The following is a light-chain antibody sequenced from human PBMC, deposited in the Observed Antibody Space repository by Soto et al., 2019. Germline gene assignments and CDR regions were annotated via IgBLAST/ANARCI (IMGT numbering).Light chain of an antibody. CDR1: SSNIGKNY. CDR3: GTWYSSLTVVL. J-gene: IGLJ2*01. CDR2: ETN. Sequence: QSVLTQPPSVSAASGQKVTISCSGSSSNIGKNYVSWHQQLPGTAPKLLIYETNKRPSGIPDRFSGSKSGTSATLGISGLEAGDEADYYCGTWYSSLTVVLFGGGTKLTVL. V-gene: IGLV1-51*02.